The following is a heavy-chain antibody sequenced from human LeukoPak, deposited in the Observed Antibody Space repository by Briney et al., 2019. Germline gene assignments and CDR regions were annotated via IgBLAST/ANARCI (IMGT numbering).Heavy chain of an antibody. Sequence: PGGSLRLSCAASGFTFSSYAMSWVRQAPGKGLEWVSAISGSGGSTYYADSVKGRFTIFRDNSRNTLYLQMNSLRAEDTAVYYCAGPIGRLLYGSGSRGAFDIWGQGTMVTVSS. CDR2: ISGSGGST. D-gene: IGHD3-10*01. V-gene: IGHV3-23*01. CDR3: AGPIGRLLYGSGSRGAFDI. CDR1: GFTFSSYA. J-gene: IGHJ3*02.